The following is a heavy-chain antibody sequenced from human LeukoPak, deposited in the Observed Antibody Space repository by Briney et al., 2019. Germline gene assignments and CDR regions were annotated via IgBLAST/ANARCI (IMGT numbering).Heavy chain of an antibody. D-gene: IGHD2-21*01. CDR2: IYHSGST. J-gene: IGHJ4*02. Sequence: SETLSLTCTVSGGSISSYSWSWIRQPPGKGLEWIGYIYHSGSTYYNPSLKSRVTISVDRSKNQFSLKLSSVTAADTAVYYCARGAKWVNYFDYWGQGTLVTVSS. V-gene: IGHV4-30-2*01. CDR3: ARGAKWVNYFDY. CDR1: GGSISSYS.